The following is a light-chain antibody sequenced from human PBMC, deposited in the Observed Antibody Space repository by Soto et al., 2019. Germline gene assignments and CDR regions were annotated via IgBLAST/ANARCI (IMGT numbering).Light chain of an antibody. CDR1: QSVTSSF. Sequence: EIVLTHSPGTLSLSPWYRASLSFMSIQSVTSSFVAWYQQKPGQAPRLLIYGASSRATGIPARFSGSGSGTDFTLTISSLEPEDFAVYYCQQRSNWRGLTFGGGTKVDIK. CDR3: QQRSNWRGLT. V-gene: IGKV3D-20*02. J-gene: IGKJ4*01. CDR2: GAS.